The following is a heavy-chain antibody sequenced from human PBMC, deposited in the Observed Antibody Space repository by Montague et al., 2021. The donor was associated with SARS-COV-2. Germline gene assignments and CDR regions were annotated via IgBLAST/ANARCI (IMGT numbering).Heavy chain of an antibody. CDR1: GGSISSYY. Sequence: SETLSLTCTVSGGSISSYYWCWIWLRQGPGQEWIGFMYYSGSTNNYSTPTRRVPITVDTSTNQYPLSLSLVTAADTAVYYCSCAGPGSYSFYYYYDMDDWGQGTTVTVSS. CDR2: MYYSGST. CDR3: SCAGPGSYSFYYYYDMDD. D-gene: IGHD3-10*01. V-gene: IGHV4-59*08. J-gene: IGHJ6*02.